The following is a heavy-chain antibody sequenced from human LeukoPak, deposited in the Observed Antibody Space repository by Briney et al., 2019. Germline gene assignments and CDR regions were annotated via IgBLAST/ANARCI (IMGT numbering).Heavy chain of an antibody. CDR1: GGSISTNH. CDR3: ARVGGGYDGYFDY. CDR2: VFYSGNT. Sequence: SETLSLTCVVSGGSISTNHWSWIRQPPGKGLEWIGYVFYSGNTNYNPSLKSRVTIPVDTSKNHFYLKLSSVTAADTAMYYCARVGGGYDGYFDYWGQGTLVTVSS. D-gene: IGHD5-12*01. V-gene: IGHV4-59*01. J-gene: IGHJ4*02.